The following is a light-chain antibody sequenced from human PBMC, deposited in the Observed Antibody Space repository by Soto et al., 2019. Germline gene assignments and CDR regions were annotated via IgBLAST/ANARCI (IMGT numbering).Light chain of an antibody. J-gene: IGLJ2*01. V-gene: IGLV1-47*01. Sequence: QSVLTQPPSASGTPGQRVTISCSGSSSNIGSNYVYWYQQLPGTAPKLLIYRNNQRPSGVPDRFSGSKSGNTASLTVSGLQAEDEADYYCSSNAGSNNLIFGGGTKLTVL. CDR3: SSNAGSNNLI. CDR1: SSNIGSNY. CDR2: RNN.